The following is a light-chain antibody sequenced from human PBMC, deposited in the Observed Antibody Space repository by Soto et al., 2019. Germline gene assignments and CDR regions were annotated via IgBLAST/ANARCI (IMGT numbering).Light chain of an antibody. CDR1: QSVGSN. V-gene: IGKV3-15*01. Sequence: EIVMTQSPATLSVSPGERVTLSCRASQSVGSNLAWYQKKPGQAPRLLIYSAATRATGIPARFSGSGSGTEFTPTISSLQSEDFGVYYCQQYTKTWTFGQGTKVDIK. CDR2: SAA. J-gene: IGKJ1*01. CDR3: QQYTKTWT.